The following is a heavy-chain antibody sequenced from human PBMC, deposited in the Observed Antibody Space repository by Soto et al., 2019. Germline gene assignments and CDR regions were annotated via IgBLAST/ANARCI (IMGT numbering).Heavy chain of an antibody. CDR1: GFTFSSYG. J-gene: IGHJ4*02. Sequence: QVQLVESGGGVVQPGRSLRLSCAASGFTFSSYGMHWVRQAPGKGLEWVAVISYDGSNKYYADSVKGRFTISRVNSKNTLYLQMNSLRAEDTAVYYCAKDHGRWLRSFGYWGQGTLVTVSS. CDR3: AKDHGRWLRSFGY. V-gene: IGHV3-30*18. D-gene: IGHD5-12*01. CDR2: ISYDGSNK.